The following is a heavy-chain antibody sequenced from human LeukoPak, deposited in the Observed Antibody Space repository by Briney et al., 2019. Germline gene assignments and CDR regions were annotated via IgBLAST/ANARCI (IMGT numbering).Heavy chain of an antibody. CDR2: INHSGST. D-gene: IGHD3-16*01. J-gene: IGHJ4*02. V-gene: IGHV4-34*01. CDR1: GGSFSGYY. Sequence: NPSETLSLTCAVYGGSFSGYYWSWILQPPGKGLEWIGEINHSGSTNYNPSLKSRVTISVDTSKNQFSLKLSSVTAADTAVYYCARGHKGGRFDYWGQGTLVTVSS. CDR3: ARGHKGGRFDY.